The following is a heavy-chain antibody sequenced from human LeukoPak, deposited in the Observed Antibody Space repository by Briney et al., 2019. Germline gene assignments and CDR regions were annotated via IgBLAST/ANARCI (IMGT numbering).Heavy chain of an antibody. D-gene: IGHD1-26*01. CDR3: ARDLTGAVFDF. J-gene: IGHJ4*02. CDR1: GFTFSRYW. V-gene: IGHV3-74*01. CDR2: ITSDGSTT. Sequence: GGSLRLSCAASGFTFSRYWMHWVRQVPGKGLVCVSRITSDGSTTSYADSVRGRFTISRDNAKNTVYLQMNSLRAEDTAVYYCARDLTGAVFDFWGQGTLVTVSS.